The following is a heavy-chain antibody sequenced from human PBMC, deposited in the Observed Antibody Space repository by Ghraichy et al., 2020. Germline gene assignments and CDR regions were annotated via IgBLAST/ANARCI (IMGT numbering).Heavy chain of an antibody. V-gene: IGHV3-23*01. CDR1: GFTFSSYA. CDR2: ISGSGGST. CDR3: ASPPAGDRLGESRDPFDY. Sequence: GGSLRLSCAASGFTFSSYAMSWVRQAPGKGLEWVSAISGSGGSTYYADSVKGRFTISRDNSKNTLYLQMNSLRAEDTAVYYCASPPAGDRLGESRDPFDYWGQGTLVTVSS. D-gene: IGHD3-16*01. J-gene: IGHJ4*02.